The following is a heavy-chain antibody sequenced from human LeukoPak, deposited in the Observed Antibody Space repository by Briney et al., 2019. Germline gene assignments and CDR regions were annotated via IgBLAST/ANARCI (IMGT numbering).Heavy chain of an antibody. D-gene: IGHD1-1*01. V-gene: IGHV1-69*05. Sequence: ASVKGSCKASGGTFSSYAISWVRQAPGQGLEWMGGIIPIFGTANYAQKFQGRVTITTDESTSTAYMELSSLRSEDTAVYYCARSGTASVHYFDYWGQGTLVTVSS. J-gene: IGHJ4*02. CDR3: ARSGTASVHYFDY. CDR1: GGTFSSYA. CDR2: IIPIFGTA.